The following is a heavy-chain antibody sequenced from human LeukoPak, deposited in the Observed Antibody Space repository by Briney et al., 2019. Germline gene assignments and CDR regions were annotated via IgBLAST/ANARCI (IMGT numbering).Heavy chain of an antibody. Sequence: PSQTLSLTCTVSGGSISSGDYYWSWIRQPPGKGLEWIGYIYYSGSTYYNPSLKSRVTISVDTSKNQFSLRLTSVTAADTAVYYCARLESGSYSIDYWGQGTLVTVSS. CDR2: IYYSGST. J-gene: IGHJ4*02. V-gene: IGHV4-30-4*01. D-gene: IGHD3-10*01. CDR1: GGSISSGDYY. CDR3: ARLESGSYSIDY.